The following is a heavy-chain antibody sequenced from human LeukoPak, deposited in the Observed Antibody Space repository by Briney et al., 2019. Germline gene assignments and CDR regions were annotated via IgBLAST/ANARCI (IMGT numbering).Heavy chain of an antibody. D-gene: IGHD2-15*01. CDR1: GFTFSSYG. Sequence: GGSLRLSCAASGFTFSSYGMHWVRQAPGKGLEWAAFIRYDGSNKYYADSVKGRFTISRDNSKNTLYLQMNSLRAEDTAVYYCAKDLRGYCSGGSCYPFDYWGQGTLVTVSS. CDR2: IRYDGSNK. J-gene: IGHJ4*02. V-gene: IGHV3-30*02. CDR3: AKDLRGYCSGGSCYPFDY.